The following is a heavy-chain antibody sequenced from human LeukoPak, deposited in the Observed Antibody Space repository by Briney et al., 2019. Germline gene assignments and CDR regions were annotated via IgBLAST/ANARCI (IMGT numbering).Heavy chain of an antibody. D-gene: IGHD6-19*01. V-gene: IGHV3-53*01. Sequence: GGSLRLSCAASGFTVSSNYMSWVRQAPGKGLEWISVIYSGGSTYYADSVKGRFTISRDNSKNTLYLQMNSLRAEDTAVYYCARAGQWLGQYYFDYWGQGTLVTVSS. CDR1: GFTVSSNY. J-gene: IGHJ4*02. CDR3: ARAGQWLGQYYFDY. CDR2: IYSGGST.